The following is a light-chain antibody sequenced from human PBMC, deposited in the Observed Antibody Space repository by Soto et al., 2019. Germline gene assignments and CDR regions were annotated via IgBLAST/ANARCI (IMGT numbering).Light chain of an antibody. J-gene: IGKJ1*01. Sequence: EIVLTQSPATLSSFPGDRVTLSCRASQAVNTRLAWYQHKPGQAPRLLIYLASNRAAGVPARFIGGGSGTDFTLTISRLEPEDFAVYYCQQCGSLPGTFGQGTKVDIK. CDR3: QQCGSLPGT. CDR1: QAVNTR. V-gene: IGKV3D-11*03. CDR2: LAS.